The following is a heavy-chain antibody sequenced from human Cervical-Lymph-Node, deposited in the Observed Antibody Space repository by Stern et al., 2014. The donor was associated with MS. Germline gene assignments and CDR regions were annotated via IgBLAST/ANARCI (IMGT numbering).Heavy chain of an antibody. V-gene: IGHV7-4-1*02. CDR3: ARDPHDYGDRFDY. J-gene: IGHJ4*02. CDR1: GYSFTHFA. D-gene: IGHD4-17*01. CDR2: INTNTGNP. Sequence: VRLVESGSELKKPGASVKVSCKASGYSFTHFALNWVRHAPGQGLQWMGWINTNTGNPSYAQAFTGRFVFSLDTSVSTAYLQISSLKAEDTAVYYCARDPHDYGDRFDYWGQGTLVTVSS.